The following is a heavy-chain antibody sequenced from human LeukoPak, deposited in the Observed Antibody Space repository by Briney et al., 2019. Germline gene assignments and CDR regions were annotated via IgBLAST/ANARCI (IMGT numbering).Heavy chain of an antibody. Sequence: PGGSLRLSCAASGSTFSSYGMHWVRQAPGKGLEWVAVISYDGSNKYYADSVKGRFTISRDNSKNTLYLQMNSLRAEDTAVYYCAKDAARSSGWYTQYYYYGMDVWGQGTTVTVSS. CDR1: GSTFSSYG. V-gene: IGHV3-30*18. J-gene: IGHJ6*02. D-gene: IGHD6-19*01. CDR2: ISYDGSNK. CDR3: AKDAARSSGWYTQYYYYGMDV.